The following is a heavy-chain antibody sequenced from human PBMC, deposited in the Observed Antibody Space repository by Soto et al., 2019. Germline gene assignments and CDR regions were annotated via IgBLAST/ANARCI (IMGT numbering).Heavy chain of an antibody. CDR3: ARGFSVGDADWFDP. J-gene: IGHJ5*02. CDR1: GYTFSSYA. CDR2: INAGNGNT. V-gene: IGHV1-3*01. D-gene: IGHD2-15*01. Sequence: QVQLVQSGAEVKKPGASVKVSCKASGYTFSSYAMHWVRQAPGQRLEWMGWINAGNGNTKYSQKLQGRVTITRDTSASTGYMELSSLRSEATAVYYCARGFSVGDADWFDPWGQGTLVTVS.